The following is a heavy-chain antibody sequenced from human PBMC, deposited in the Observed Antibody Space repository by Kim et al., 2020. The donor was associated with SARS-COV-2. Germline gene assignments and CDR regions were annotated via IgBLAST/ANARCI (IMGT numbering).Heavy chain of an antibody. D-gene: IGHD3-10*01. V-gene: IGHV4-4*02. CDR3: ARVGLNYYGSGTNWFDP. CDR1: GGSISSSNW. CDR2: IYHSGST. Sequence: SETLSLICAVSGGSISSSNWWSWVRQPPGKGLEWIGEIYHSGSTNYNPSLKSRVTISVDKSKNQFSLKLSSVTAADTAVYYCARVGLNYYGSGTNWFDPWGQGTLVTVSS. J-gene: IGHJ5*02.